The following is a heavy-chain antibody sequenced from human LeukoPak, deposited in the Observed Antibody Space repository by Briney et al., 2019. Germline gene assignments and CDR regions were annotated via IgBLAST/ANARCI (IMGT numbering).Heavy chain of an antibody. CDR3: ARVVYYYDSSGYPGAFDI. V-gene: IGHV3-30*04. Sequence: GRSLRLSCAASGFKFSSYAMHWVRQAPGKGLEWVAVISYDGSNKYYADSVKGRFTISRDNSKNTLYLQMNSLRAEDTAVYYCARVVYYYDSSGYPGAFDIWGQGTMVTVSS. CDR1: GFKFSSYA. CDR2: ISYDGSNK. D-gene: IGHD3-22*01. J-gene: IGHJ3*02.